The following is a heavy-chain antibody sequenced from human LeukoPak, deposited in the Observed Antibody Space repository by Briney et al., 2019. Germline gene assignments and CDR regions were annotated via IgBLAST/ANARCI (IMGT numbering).Heavy chain of an antibody. Sequence: GASVKVSCKAPGYTFTGYYMHWVRQAPGQGLEWMGWINSNNGGTNYAQKFEGRVTMTRDTSISVAYMELSRLTSDDTAVYYCARDLTSSRENAFDIWGQGTMVTVSS. CDR1: GYTFTGYY. J-gene: IGHJ3*02. CDR3: ARDLTSSRENAFDI. CDR2: INSNNGGT. V-gene: IGHV1-2*02. D-gene: IGHD6-6*01.